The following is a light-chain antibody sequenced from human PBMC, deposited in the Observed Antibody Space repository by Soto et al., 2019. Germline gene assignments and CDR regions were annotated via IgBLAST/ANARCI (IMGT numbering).Light chain of an antibody. J-gene: IGKJ1*01. CDR2: GAS. CDR1: QSVSSN. CDR3: QQYNNWPAGT. V-gene: IGKV3-15*01. Sequence: EIVMTQSPATLSVSPGERATLSCRASQSVSSNLAWYQQKPGQAPRLLIYGASTRATGIPARISVSGSGTEFTLTISSLQSEDFAVYYCQQYNNWPAGTFGQGTKVEIK.